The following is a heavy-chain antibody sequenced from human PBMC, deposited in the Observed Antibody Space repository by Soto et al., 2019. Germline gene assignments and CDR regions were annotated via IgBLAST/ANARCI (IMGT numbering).Heavy chain of an antibody. V-gene: IGHV1-18*01. CDR1: GYTFTRYG. Sequence: QVHLVQSGAEVKKPGASVKVSCKTSGYTFTRYGISWVRQAPGQGLEWLGWISGYDGRTNLAQKVQDRVTMTTDTSTSTVYMELRSLRSDDTAVYYCAREGDVPYYYYGMDVWGQGTTATVSS. J-gene: IGHJ6*02. CDR3: AREGDVPYYYYGMDV. D-gene: IGHD2-21*02. CDR2: ISGYDGRT.